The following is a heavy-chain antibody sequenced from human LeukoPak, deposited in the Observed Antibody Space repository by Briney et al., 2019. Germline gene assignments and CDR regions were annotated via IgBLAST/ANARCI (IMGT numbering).Heavy chain of an antibody. CDR1: GFTFSTYW. J-gene: IGHJ4*02. V-gene: IGHV3-7*03. Sequence: GGSLRVSCAASGFTFSTYWMNWVRQAPGQGLEWLANINQGGNDKYYVDSVRGRFTISRDNAKRSLYLQMSSLRAEDTAVYFCTSGDYVDYWGQGTLVTVSS. CDR2: INQGGNDK. CDR3: TSGDYVDY.